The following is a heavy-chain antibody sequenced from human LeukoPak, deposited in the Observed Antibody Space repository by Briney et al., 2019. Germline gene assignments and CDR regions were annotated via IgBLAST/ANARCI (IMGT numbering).Heavy chain of an antibody. CDR1: GGSISSGDYY. V-gene: IGHV4-30-4*01. D-gene: IGHD3-22*01. J-gene: IGHJ5*02. CDR2: MYYSGST. Sequence: SQTLSLTCTVSGGSISSGDYYWSWIRQPPGKGLEWIACMYYSGSTYYNPSLKSRVTMSADTSKNQLSLKLISVTAADTAVYYCARPYYYDSRIDPWGQGILVTVSS. CDR3: ARPYYYDSRIDP.